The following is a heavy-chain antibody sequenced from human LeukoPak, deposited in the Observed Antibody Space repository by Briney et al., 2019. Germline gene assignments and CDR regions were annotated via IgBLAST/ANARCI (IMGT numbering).Heavy chain of an antibody. D-gene: IGHD6-13*01. V-gene: IGHV4-59*01. Sequence: SETLSLTCTVSGGSISSYYWNWIRQAPGKGLEWIGYNHYSGSTNYNPSLKSRVTISVDTSKNQFSLKLNSVTAADTAVYYCARGHSSSWYYFDYWGQGTLVTVSS. CDR1: GGSISSYY. CDR2: NHYSGST. J-gene: IGHJ4*02. CDR3: ARGHSSSWYYFDY.